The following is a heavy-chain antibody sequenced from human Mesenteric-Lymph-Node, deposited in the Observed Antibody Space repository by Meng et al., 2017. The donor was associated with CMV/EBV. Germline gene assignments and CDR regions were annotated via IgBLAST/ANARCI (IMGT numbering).Heavy chain of an antibody. CDR3: ATSIPDHFDYYFGA. V-gene: IGHV3-48*03. J-gene: IGHJ5*02. CDR1: GFTFSSYE. CDR2: ISSSGSTI. D-gene: IGHD1-26*01. Sequence: GESLMISCAAAGFTFSSYEMNWVRQAPGKGLEWVSYISSSGSTIYYADSVKGRFTISRDNAKNSLYLQMNSLGADDTAIYYCATSIPDHFDYYFGARGQGTLVTVSS.